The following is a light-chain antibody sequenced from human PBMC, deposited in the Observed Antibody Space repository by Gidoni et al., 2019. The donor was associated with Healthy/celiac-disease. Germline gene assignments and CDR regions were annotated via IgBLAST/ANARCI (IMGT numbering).Light chain of an antibody. CDR1: QSISRY. CDR3: QQSYSTVLT. V-gene: IGKV1-39*01. CDR2: AAS. Sequence: IKMNKTPSSLSASVGDRVTITCRASQSISRYLNWYQQKPGKAPKLLIYAASSLQSGVPSRFSGSGSGTDFTLTISSLQPEDFATYYCQQSYSTVLTFGQGTKVEIK. J-gene: IGKJ1*01.